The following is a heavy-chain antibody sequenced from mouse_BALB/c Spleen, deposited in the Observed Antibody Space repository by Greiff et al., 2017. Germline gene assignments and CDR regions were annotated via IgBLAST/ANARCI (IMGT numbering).Heavy chain of an antibody. CDR3: AGFLYFDY. V-gene: IGHV14-3*02. CDR1: GYTFTSYW. CDR2: IDPANGNT. J-gene: IGHJ2*01. Sequence: EVQLQQSGAELVKPGASVKLSCKASGYTFTSYWMHWVKQRPGQGLEWIGRIDPANGNTKYDPKFQGKATITADTSSNTAYLQLSSLTSEDTAVYYCAGFLYFDYWGQGTTLTVSS.